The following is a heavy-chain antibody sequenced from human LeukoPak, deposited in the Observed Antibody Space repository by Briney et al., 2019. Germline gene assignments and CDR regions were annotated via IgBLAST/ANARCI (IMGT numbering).Heavy chain of an antibody. J-gene: IGHJ4*02. D-gene: IGHD3-9*01. V-gene: IGHV1-46*01. CDR3: ARAPLNYDILTGCDY. CDR1: GYTFTNYY. CDR2: INPSGGSI. Sequence: ASVTVSCKASGYTFTNYYMHWVRQAPGQGLEWMGIINPSGGSISYAQKFQGRVTMTRDTSTSTVYMELSSLRSEDTAVYYCARAPLNYDILTGCDYWGQGTLVTVSS.